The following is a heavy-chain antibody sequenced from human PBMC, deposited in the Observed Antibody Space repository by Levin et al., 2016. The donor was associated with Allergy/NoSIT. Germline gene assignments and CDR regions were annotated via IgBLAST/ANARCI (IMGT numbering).Heavy chain of an antibody. J-gene: IGHJ6*02. V-gene: IGHV1-69*06. D-gene: IGHD5-24*01. CDR2: IIPIFGTA. Sequence: WVRQAPGQGLEWMGGIIPIFGTANYAQKFQGRVTITADKSTSTAYMELSSLRSEDTAVYYCARSATALERWLLPYGMDVWGQGTTVTVSS. CDR3: ARSATALERWLLPYGMDV.